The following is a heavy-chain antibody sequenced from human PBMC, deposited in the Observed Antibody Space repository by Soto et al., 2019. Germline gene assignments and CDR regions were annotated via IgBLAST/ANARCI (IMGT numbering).Heavy chain of an antibody. D-gene: IGHD1-20*01. CDR1: GGSFSDYF. CDR3: ARVHYNWNYFFDY. CDR2: IDHRGSV. V-gene: IGHV4-34*01. Sequence: SETLSLTCAVFGGSFSDYFWSWIRQPPGKGLEWIGEIDHRGSVNYNPSLESRVTISRDTSKSQVSLKLSSVTATYTAVYFCARVHYNWNYFFDYWGQGTLVTVSS. J-gene: IGHJ4*02.